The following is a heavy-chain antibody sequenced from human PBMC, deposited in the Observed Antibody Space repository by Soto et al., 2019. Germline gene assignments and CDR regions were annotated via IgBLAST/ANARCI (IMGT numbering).Heavy chain of an antibody. J-gene: IGHJ4*02. V-gene: IGHV4-30-2*01. D-gene: IGHD3-10*01. CDR1: GVSITTNGYS. CDR3: ATYNAFAKYDFDY. CDR2: SYRSGTI. Sequence: SETLSLTCAVSGVSITTNGYSWSWLRQPPGKGREWIGYSYRSGTIFYNPSLSSLVTISADTSNNRFSLKLTSVTAADTAVYFCATYNAFAKYDFDYWGRGTLVTVSS.